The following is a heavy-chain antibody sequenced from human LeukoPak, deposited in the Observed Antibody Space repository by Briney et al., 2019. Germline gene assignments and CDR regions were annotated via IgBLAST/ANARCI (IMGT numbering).Heavy chain of an antibody. V-gene: IGHV3-30-3*01. J-gene: IGHJ1*01. CDR2: ISYDGSNK. Sequence: QPGRSLRLSCAASGFTFSSYAMHWVRQAPGKGLEWVAVISYDGSNKYYADSVKGRFTISRDNSKNTLYLQMNSLRAEDTAVYYCARVHRPGGGQWLVQEYFQHWGQGTPVTVSS. CDR1: GFTFSSYA. CDR3: ARVHRPGGGQWLVQEYFQH. D-gene: IGHD6-19*01.